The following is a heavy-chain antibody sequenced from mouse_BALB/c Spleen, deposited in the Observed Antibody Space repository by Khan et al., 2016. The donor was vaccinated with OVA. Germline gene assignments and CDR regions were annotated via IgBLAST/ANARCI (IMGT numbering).Heavy chain of an antibody. CDR2: INPSNGYT. CDR3: ARVGPYHANYGVWFAH. Sequence: QVQLQQSGAELARPGASVKMSCKASGYTFTSYTIHWVKQRPGQGLEWIGYINPSNGYTNYNPKFRDKATLTADKSSSTAYMQLSSLTSEDSAVYYGARVGPYHANYGVWFAHWGQGTLVTGSA. CDR1: GYTFTSYT. V-gene: IGHV1-4*01. J-gene: IGHJ3*01. D-gene: IGHD2-10*01.